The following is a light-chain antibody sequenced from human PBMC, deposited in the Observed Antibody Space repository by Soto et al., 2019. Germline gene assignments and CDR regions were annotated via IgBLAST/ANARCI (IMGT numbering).Light chain of an antibody. J-gene: IGLJ3*02. Sequence: QSVLTQPASVSGSPGQSITLSCTGTSSDLGSYNLVSWYQQHPGKALKLMIYEGTKRPSGISNRFSGSKSGNTASLTISGLQAEDEADYYCCSHAGGSVSRVFGGGTKLTVL. CDR2: EGT. CDR1: SSDLGSYNL. V-gene: IGLV2-23*01. CDR3: CSHAGGSVSRV.